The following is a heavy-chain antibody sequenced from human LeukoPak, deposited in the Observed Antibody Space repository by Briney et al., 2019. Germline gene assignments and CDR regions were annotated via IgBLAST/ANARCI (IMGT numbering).Heavy chain of an antibody. D-gene: IGHD1-26*01. CDR3: ASIQRRELPNYFDY. V-gene: IGHV4-4*02. Sequence: SGTLSLTCAVSGGSISSSNWWSWVRQPPGKGLEWIGEIYHSGSTNYNPSLKSRVTISVDKSKNQFSLKLSSVTAADTAVYYCASIQRRELPNYFDYWGQGTLVTVSS. CDR1: GGSISSSNW. J-gene: IGHJ4*02. CDR2: IYHSGST.